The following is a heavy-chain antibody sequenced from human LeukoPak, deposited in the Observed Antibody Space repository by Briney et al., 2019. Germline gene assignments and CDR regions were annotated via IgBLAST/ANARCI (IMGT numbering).Heavy chain of an antibody. Sequence: GGSLRLSCTASGFTLSNYAMSWVRQAPGKGLEWVSTISGSDGSTYYADSVKGRFTISRDNSKNTLYLQMNSLRVEDTAIYYYAKGRGYCTGGSCYSDYWGQGTLVTVSS. J-gene: IGHJ4*02. CDR2: ISGSDGST. V-gene: IGHV3-23*01. CDR3: AKGRGYCTGGSCYSDY. D-gene: IGHD2-15*01. CDR1: GFTLSNYA.